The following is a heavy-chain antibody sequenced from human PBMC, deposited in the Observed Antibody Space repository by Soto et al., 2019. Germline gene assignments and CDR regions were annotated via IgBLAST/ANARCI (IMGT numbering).Heavy chain of an antibody. CDR1: GGSISSYY. V-gene: IGHV4-59*01. J-gene: IGHJ6*02. D-gene: IGHD3-10*01. Sequence: SETLSLTCTVSGGSISSYYWSWIRQPPGKGLEWIGYIYYSGSTNYNPSLKSRVTISVATSKNQFSLKLSSLRSEDTAVYYCAAGSGYYYGMDVWGQGTTVTVSS. CDR2: IYYSGST. CDR3: AAGSGYYYGMDV.